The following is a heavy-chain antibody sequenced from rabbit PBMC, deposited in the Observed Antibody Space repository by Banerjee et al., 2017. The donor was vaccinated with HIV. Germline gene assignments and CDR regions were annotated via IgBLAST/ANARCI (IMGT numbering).Heavy chain of an antibody. D-gene: IGHD1-1*01. CDR3: ARGTSSSVYYMGL. Sequence: QEQLEESGGGLVKPEGSLTLTCKASGLDFSRGYDMCWVRQGPGKGLEWITCINTSSGNTVFASCAKGRFTISKTSSSTFTLQMTSLTAAYTAIYFCARGTSSSVYYMGLWGPGTLVTVS. V-gene: IGHV1S45*01. CDR2: INTSSGNT. J-gene: IGHJ4*01. CDR1: GLDFSRGYD.